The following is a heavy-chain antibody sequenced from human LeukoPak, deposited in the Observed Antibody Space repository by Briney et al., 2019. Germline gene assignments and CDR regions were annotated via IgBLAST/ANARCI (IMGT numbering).Heavy chain of an antibody. J-gene: IGHJ4*02. CDR3: ATGSGYYYGH. Sequence: SCKASGYTFTSYYMHWVRQAPGKGLEWVAVAYHDGWRGVNNKYYVDSVKGRFTISRDNSKNTLYLQMSSLRAEDTAVYYCATGSGYYYGHWGQGTLVTVSS. V-gene: IGHV3-33*01. D-gene: IGHD3-22*01. CDR1: GYTFTSYY. CDR2: AYHDGWRGVNNK.